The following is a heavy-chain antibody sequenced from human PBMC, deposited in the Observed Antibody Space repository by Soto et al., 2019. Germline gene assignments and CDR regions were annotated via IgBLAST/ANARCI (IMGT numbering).Heavy chain of an antibody. CDR3: ARDSRYYYDSSGLGL. CDR1: GYTFTSYG. Sequence: ASVKVSCKASGYTFTSYGISWVRQAPGQGLEWMGWISAYNGNTNYAQKLQGRVTMTTDTSTSTAYMELRSLRSDDTAVYYCARDSRYYYDSSGLGLWGQGTQVTVSS. D-gene: IGHD3-22*01. J-gene: IGHJ4*02. CDR2: ISAYNGNT. V-gene: IGHV1-18*01.